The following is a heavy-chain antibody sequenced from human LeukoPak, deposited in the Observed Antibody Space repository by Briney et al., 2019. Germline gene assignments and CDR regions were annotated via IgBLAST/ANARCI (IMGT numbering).Heavy chain of an antibody. Sequence: GGSLRLSCAASGFTFSSYSMNWVRQAPGKGLEWVSFISSSSSYIYYADSVKGRFTISRDNAKNSLYLQMSSLRAEDTAVYYCARGNDDDWGVNYYYYAMDVWGQGTTVTVSS. CDR2: ISSSSSYI. D-gene: IGHD3-16*01. J-gene: IGHJ6*02. CDR3: ARGNDDDWGVNYYYYAMDV. V-gene: IGHV3-21*01. CDR1: GFTFSSYS.